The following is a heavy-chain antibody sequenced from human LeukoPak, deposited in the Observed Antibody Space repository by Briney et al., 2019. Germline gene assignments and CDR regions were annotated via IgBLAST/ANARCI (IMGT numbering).Heavy chain of an antibody. CDR3: ARGEGGCSSTSCLPYYFDY. CDR1: GFTFSSYA. CDR2: ISGSGGST. J-gene: IGHJ4*02. D-gene: IGHD2-2*01. Sequence: QPGGSLRLSCAASGFTFSSYAMSWVRQAPGKGLEWVSAISGSGGSTYYADSVKGRFTISRDNAKNSLYLQMNSLRAEDTAVYYCARGEGGCSSTSCLPYYFDYWGQGTLVTVSS. V-gene: IGHV3-23*01.